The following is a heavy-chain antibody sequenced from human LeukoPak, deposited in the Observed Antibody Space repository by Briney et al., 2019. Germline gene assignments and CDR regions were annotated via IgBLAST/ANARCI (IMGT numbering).Heavy chain of an antibody. CDR3: ARGDYGGNSGLGFDY. V-gene: IGHV1-46*01. Sequence: ASVKVSCKASGYTFTSYYMHWVRQAPGQGLEWMGIINPSGGSTSYAQKFQGRVTMTRDTSTSTVYVELSSLRSEDTAVYYCARGDYGGNSGLGFDYWGQGTLVTVSS. CDR1: GYTFTSYY. J-gene: IGHJ4*02. CDR2: INPSGGST. D-gene: IGHD4-23*01.